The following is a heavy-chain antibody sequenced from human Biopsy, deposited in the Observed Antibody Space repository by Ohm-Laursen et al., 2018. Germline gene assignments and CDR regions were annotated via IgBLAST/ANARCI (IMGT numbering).Heavy chain of an antibody. CDR1: GYTFITYY. V-gene: IGHV1-46*01. J-gene: IGHJ4*02. Sequence: GASVKVSCKAFGYTFITYYVNWVRQAPGQGLEWMGKINPSGGSTSYAQKFQGRVTTTRDTSTTTVSMELSSLRSEDTAVYYCSRDRIGGRGDPPDHWGQGTLVTVSS. CDR3: SRDRIGGRGDPPDH. D-gene: IGHD3-10*01. CDR2: INPSGGST.